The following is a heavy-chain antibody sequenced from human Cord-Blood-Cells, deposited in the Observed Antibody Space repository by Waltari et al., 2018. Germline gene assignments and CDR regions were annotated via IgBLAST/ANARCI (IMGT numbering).Heavy chain of an antibody. CDR2: IGTAGDT. D-gene: IGHD3-3*01. J-gene: IGHJ3*02. V-gene: IGHV3-13*01. Sequence: EVQLVESGGGLVQPGGSLRLSCAASGFTFSSYDMHWVRQATGKGLEWVAAIGTAGDTYYPGSVNGRFTISRENAKNSLYLQMNSLRAGDTAVYYCARRSGDAFDIWGQGTMVTVSS. CDR3: ARRSGDAFDI. CDR1: GFTFSSYD.